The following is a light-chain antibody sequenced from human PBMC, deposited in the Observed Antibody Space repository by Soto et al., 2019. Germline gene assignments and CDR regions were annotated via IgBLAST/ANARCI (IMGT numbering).Light chain of an antibody. J-gene: IGKJ4*01. CDR2: GAS. CDR3: HQYNHWPPLT. Sequence: EIVMTQSPATLSVSPGERATLSCRASQSVSGNLAWYQQKPGQAPRLLIFGASARATGIPARFSGSGSGTEFTLTISSLQSEDFGVYYCHQYNHWPPLTFGGGTEVEIK. V-gene: IGKV3-15*01. CDR1: QSVSGN.